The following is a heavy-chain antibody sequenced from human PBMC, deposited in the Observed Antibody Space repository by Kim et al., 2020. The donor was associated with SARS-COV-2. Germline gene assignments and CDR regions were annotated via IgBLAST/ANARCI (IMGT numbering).Heavy chain of an antibody. CDR3: ARAGRWLQYLGLLDY. CDR2: ISSNGGST. V-gene: IGHV3-64*01. Sequence: GGSLRLSCAASGFTFSSYAMHWVRQAPGKGLEYVSAISSNGGSTYYANSVKGRFTISRDNSKNTLYLQMGSLRAEDMAVYYCARAGRWLQYLGLLDYWG. CDR1: GFTFSSYA. J-gene: IGHJ4*01. D-gene: IGHD5-12*01.